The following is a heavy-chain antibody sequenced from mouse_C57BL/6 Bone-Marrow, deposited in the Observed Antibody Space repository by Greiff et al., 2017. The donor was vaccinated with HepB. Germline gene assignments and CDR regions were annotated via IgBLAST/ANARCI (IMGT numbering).Heavy chain of an antibody. J-gene: IGHJ2*01. V-gene: IGHV5-12*01. Sequence: EVMLVESGGGLVQPGGSLKLSCAASGFTFSDYYMYWVRQTPEKRLEWVAYISNGGGSTYYPDTVKGRFTISRDNAKNTLYLQMSRLKSEDTAMYYCARQVYGNYVFDYWGQGTTLAVSS. CDR1: GFTFSDYY. CDR2: ISNGGGST. CDR3: ARQVYGNYVFDY. D-gene: IGHD2-1*01.